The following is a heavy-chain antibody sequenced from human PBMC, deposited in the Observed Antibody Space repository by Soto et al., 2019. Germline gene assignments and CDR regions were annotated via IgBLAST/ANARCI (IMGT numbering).Heavy chain of an antibody. J-gene: IGHJ4*02. Sequence: ASVKDSCKASGYTFSDYYIHWVRQAPGQGLEWMGWINPNSGGTKYAPKFQGGVTMTRATSITTAYMELSRLRSGDTAVYYCAREPATAKPEGVDFWGQGTLVTVSS. CDR2: INPNSGGT. V-gene: IGHV1-2*02. CDR1: GYTFSDYY. D-gene: IGHD3-16*01. CDR3: AREPATAKPEGVDF.